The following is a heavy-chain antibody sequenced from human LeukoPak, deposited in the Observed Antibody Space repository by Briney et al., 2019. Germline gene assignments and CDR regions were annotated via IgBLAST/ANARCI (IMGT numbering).Heavy chain of an antibody. CDR1: GGSVSSGSYY. V-gene: IGHV4-61*01. CDR2: IYYSRST. D-gene: IGHD5-12*01. Sequence: ASETLSLTCTVSGGSVSSGSYYWSWIRQPPGKGLEWIGYIYYSRSTNYNPSLKSRVTISVDTSKNQFSLKLSSVTAADTAVYYCASRYSGYDTEYFQHWGQGTLVTVSS. J-gene: IGHJ1*01. CDR3: ASRYSGYDTEYFQH.